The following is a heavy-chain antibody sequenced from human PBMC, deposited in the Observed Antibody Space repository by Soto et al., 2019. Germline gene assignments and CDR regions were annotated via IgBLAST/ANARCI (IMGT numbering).Heavy chain of an antibody. V-gene: IGHV3-7*01. CDR2: IKQDGGDK. CDR1: GFAFSSYW. D-gene: IGHD6-19*01. CDR3: ARVAGLAGHV. Sequence: EAQLMESGGRLVQPGGSLRLSCAASGFAFSSYWMSWVRQAPGKGLEWVANIKQDGGDKYYVDSVKGRFLISRDNAKNSLYLQMDSLRAEDTAVYYCARVAGLAGHVWGQGTLVTVSS. J-gene: IGHJ4*02.